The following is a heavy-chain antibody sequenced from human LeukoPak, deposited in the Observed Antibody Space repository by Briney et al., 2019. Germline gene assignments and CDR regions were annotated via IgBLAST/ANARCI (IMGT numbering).Heavy chain of an antibody. CDR1: GYTFTSYA. Sequence: ASVKVSCKASGYTFTSYAMNWVRQAPGQGLEWMGWINTNTGNPTYAQGFTGRFVFSLDTSVSTAYLQISSLKAEDTAVYYCARDLACESRGSSCSPNWFDPWGQGTLVTVSS. CDR3: ARDLACESRGSSCSPNWFDP. CDR2: INTNTGNP. J-gene: IGHJ5*02. V-gene: IGHV7-4-1*02. D-gene: IGHD6-13*01.